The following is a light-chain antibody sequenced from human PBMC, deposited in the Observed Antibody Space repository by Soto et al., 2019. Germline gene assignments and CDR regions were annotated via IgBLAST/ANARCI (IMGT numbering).Light chain of an antibody. CDR3: MQSTQVPLT. J-gene: IGKJ1*01. CDR2: EVS. Sequence: EIVMTQTPLSSPVTLGQPASISCRSSQSLVHSGGKTFLSWLQQRPVQPPRLLINEVSNRFSGVPDRFSGSGAGTDFTLRISRVEAEDVGVYYCMQSTQVPLTFGQGTKVEIK. V-gene: IGKV2-24*01. CDR1: QSLVHSGGKTF.